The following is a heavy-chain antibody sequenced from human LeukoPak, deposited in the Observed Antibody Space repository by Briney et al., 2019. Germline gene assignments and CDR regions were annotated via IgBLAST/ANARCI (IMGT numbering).Heavy chain of an antibody. Sequence: PGGSLRLSCEASGFSFSTYWMSWVRQAPGKGLEWVANIKQDGSEKYYGDSVKGRLTVSRDNDQNSLYLQMNSLTAEDTAVYYCARPDGLVRFTGLGEYYFDYWGQGILVTVSS. J-gene: IGHJ4*02. V-gene: IGHV3-7*05. CDR1: GFSFSTYW. D-gene: IGHD3-16*01. CDR2: IKQDGSEK. CDR3: ARPDGLVRFTGLGEYYFDY.